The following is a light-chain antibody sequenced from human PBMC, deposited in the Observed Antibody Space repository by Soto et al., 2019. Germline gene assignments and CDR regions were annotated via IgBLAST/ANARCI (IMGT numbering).Light chain of an antibody. V-gene: IGKV1-5*03. CDR2: KAS. J-gene: IGKJ4*01. CDR3: PQYNTYPLT. CDR1: QSISSW. Sequence: DIQMTQSPSTLSASVVDRVTITCRASQSISSWLALYQQKPGKATKFLIYKASSLESGVPSRFSGSGSGTEFTLSISSLQPDDFATYCCPQYNTYPLTFGGATKVDI.